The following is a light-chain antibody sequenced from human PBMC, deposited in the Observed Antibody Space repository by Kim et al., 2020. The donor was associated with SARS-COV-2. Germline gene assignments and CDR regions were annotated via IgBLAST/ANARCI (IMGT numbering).Light chain of an antibody. CDR2: QGS. CDR3: QAWDSSTAI. CDR1: RLGDKY. Sequence: SYELTQPPSVSVSPGQTVSISCSGDRLGDKYACWYQQRSGQSPVLVIYQGSKRPSGIPARFSGFFSGNTATLTISGTQPMDEADYYCQAWDSSTAIFGGGTQLTVL. V-gene: IGLV3-1*01. J-gene: IGLJ2*01.